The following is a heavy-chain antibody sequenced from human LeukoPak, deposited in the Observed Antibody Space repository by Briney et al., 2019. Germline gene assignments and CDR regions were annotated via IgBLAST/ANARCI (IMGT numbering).Heavy chain of an antibody. J-gene: IGHJ4*02. V-gene: IGHV3-48*01. Sequence: GGSLRLSCAASGFTFSSYSMNWVRQAPGKGLEWVSYISSSSSTIYYADSVKGRFTISRDNAKNSLYLQMNSLRAEDTAVYYCARDFDYWGQGTLVTVSS. CDR1: GFTFSSYS. CDR2: ISSSSSTI. CDR3: ARDFDY.